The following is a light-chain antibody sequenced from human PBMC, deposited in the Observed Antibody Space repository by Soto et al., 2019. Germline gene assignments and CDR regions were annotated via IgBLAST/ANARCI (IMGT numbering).Light chain of an antibody. V-gene: IGLV2-14*01. Sequence: QSVLTQPASVSGSPGQSITISCTGAISDVGGYNYVSWYQQHPGQAPKLLIYEVTNRPSGVSNRSSASKSGNTASLTISGLQAEDEADYYCSSYTSGTTLVVFGGGTKVTVL. CDR1: ISDVGGYNY. CDR3: SSYTSGTTLVV. J-gene: IGLJ3*02. CDR2: EVT.